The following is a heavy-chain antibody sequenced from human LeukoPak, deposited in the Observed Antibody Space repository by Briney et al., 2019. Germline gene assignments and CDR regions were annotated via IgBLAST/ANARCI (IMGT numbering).Heavy chain of an antibody. Sequence: GGSLRLSCAASGFTFDDYAMHWFRQAPGKGLEWVSLISWDGGSTYYADSVKGRFTISRDNSKNSLYLQMNSLRAEDTALYYCAKDIGYCSSTSCYYYYMDVWGKGTTVTVSS. D-gene: IGHD2-2*01. J-gene: IGHJ6*03. CDR2: ISWDGGST. CDR1: GFTFDDYA. V-gene: IGHV3-43D*03. CDR3: AKDIGYCSSTSCYYYYMDV.